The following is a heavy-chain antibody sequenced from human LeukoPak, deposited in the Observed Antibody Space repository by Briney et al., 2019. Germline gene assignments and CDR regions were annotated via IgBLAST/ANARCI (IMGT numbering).Heavy chain of an antibody. J-gene: IGHJ3*02. V-gene: IGHV1-69*06. CDR2: IIPIFGTA. CDR1: GYTFTGYY. D-gene: IGHD2-8*01. CDR3: ARDADCTNGVCQTLDI. Sequence: GASVKVSCKASGYTFTGYYMHWVRQAPGQGLEWMGGIIPIFGTANYAQKFQGRVTITADKSTSTAYMELSSLRSEDTAVYYCARDADCTNGVCQTLDIWGQGTMVTVSS.